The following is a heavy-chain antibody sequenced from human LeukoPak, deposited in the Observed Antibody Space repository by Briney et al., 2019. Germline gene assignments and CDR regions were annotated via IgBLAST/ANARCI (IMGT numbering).Heavy chain of an antibody. V-gene: IGHV5-51*01. Sequence: GESLKISCKGSGYSFTSYWIGWVRQRPGKGLEWMGIIYPADSDTRYSPSFQGQVTISADKSISTAYLQWSSLKASDTAMYYCATASYCNGGSCYFDYWGQGTLVTVSS. CDR1: GYSFTSYW. CDR2: IYPADSDT. J-gene: IGHJ4*02. D-gene: IGHD2-15*01. CDR3: ATASYCNGGSCYFDY.